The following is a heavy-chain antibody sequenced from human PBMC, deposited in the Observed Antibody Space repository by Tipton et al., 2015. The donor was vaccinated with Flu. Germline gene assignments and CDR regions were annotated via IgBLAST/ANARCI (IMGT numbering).Heavy chain of an antibody. D-gene: IGHD6-6*01. V-gene: IGHV3-7*01. CDR3: ARAVGSSSSY. CDR1: GFTLSNYW. Sequence: GSLRLSCAASGFTLSNYWMSWVRQAPGKGLEWVANIKQDGNEKYYVDSVKGRFTISRDNAKNSLYLQMNSLRAEDTAVYYCARAVGSSSSYWGQGTLVTVSS. J-gene: IGHJ4*02. CDR2: IKQDGNEK.